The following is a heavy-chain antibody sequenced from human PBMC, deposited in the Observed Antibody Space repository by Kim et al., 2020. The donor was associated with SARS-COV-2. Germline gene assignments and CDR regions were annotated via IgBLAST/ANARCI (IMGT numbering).Heavy chain of an antibody. D-gene: IGHD2-15*01. CDR3: ARIKEGCSGGSCYLDTRYYNYYYGMDV. J-gene: IGHJ6*02. CDR1: GGTFSSYA. V-gene: IGHV1-69*04. Sequence: SVKVSCKASGGTFSSYAISWVRQAPGQGLEWMGRIIPILGIANYAQKFQGRVTITADKSTSTAYMELSSLRSEDTAVYYCARIKEGCSGGSCYLDTRYYNYYYGMDVWGQGTTVTVSS. CDR2: IIPILGIA.